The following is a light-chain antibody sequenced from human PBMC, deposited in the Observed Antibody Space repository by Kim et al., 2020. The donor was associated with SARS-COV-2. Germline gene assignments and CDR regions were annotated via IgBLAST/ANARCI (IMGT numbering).Light chain of an antibody. J-gene: IGKJ4*01. V-gene: IGKV1-12*01. CDR3: QQPASFPRT. CDR1: RNISTF. CDR2: GAS. Sequence: ASVEDKVSIHFRASRNISTFLAAYQQKPGGAPKLLINGASNLRDGVTSRFSGSGSGSKVALTISSLLPEDVAAYYCQQPASFPRTFGGGTKVEIK.